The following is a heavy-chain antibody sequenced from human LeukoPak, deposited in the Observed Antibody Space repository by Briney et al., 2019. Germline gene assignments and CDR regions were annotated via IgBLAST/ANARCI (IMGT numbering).Heavy chain of an antibody. J-gene: IGHJ4*02. Sequence: GASVKVSCKASGYTFTGYYIHWVRQAPGQGLEWMGWINPHSGGTNYAQKFQGGVTMTRNTSISTAYMELSSLRSEDTAVYYCARRHVDTAMVTCFDYWGQGTLVTVSS. D-gene: IGHD5-18*01. CDR3: ARRHVDTAMVTCFDY. CDR1: GYTFTGYY. CDR2: INPHSGGT. V-gene: IGHV1-2*02.